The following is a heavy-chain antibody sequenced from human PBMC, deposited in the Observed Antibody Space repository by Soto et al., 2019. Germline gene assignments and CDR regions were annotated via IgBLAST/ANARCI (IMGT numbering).Heavy chain of an antibody. CDR1: GFTFSSYA. J-gene: IGHJ4*02. Sequence: HPGGSLRLSCAASGFTFSSYAMSWVRQAPGKGLEWVSAIIGSGGSTYYADSVKGRFTISRDNSKNTLYLQMNSLRAEDTAVYYCAYSSTPFDYWGQGTLVTVSS. V-gene: IGHV3-23*01. CDR2: IIGSGGST. CDR3: AYSSTPFDY. D-gene: IGHD6-13*01.